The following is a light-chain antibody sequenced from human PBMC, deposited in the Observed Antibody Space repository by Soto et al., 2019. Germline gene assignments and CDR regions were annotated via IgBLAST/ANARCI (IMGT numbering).Light chain of an antibody. J-gene: IGKJ1*01. V-gene: IGKV1-5*01. CDR3: QQYDKYWT. CDR1: QTISSF. Sequence: DIQMTQSPSSLSASVGDRVTITCRASQTISSFLAWFQQKPGMAPRLLIHDVSTLQTGVPSRFSASGSGSEFTLTITSLEPDDFGTYYCQQYDKYWTFGQGTKVEIK. CDR2: DVS.